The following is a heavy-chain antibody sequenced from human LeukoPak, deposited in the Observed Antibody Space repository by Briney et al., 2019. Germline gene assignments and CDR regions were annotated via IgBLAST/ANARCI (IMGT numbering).Heavy chain of an antibody. CDR2: IDSRSTLI. V-gene: IGHV3-21*05. Sequence: PGGSLRLSCAASGFTFSNYEMNWVRQAPGKGLEWISFIDSRSTLIKYADSVKGRFTISRDNAKNSLYLQMNSLRAEDTAVYYCARDKPVTMVRGVILTNYYYYMDVWGKGTTVTISS. J-gene: IGHJ6*03. CDR1: GFTFSNYE. CDR3: ARDKPVTMVRGVILTNYYYYMDV. D-gene: IGHD3-10*01.